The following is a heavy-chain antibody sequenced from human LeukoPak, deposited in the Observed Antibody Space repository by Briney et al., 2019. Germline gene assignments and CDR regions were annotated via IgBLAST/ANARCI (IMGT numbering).Heavy chain of an antibody. Sequence: SETLSLACTVSGGSISSYYWSWIRQPPGKGLEWIGYIYYSGSTNYNPSLKSRVTISVDTSKNQFSLKLSSVTAADTAVYYCARGYYYDKDYYGMDVWGQGTTVTVSS. D-gene: IGHD3-22*01. V-gene: IGHV4-59*01. CDR1: GGSISSYY. CDR3: ARGYYYDKDYYGMDV. J-gene: IGHJ6*02. CDR2: IYYSGST.